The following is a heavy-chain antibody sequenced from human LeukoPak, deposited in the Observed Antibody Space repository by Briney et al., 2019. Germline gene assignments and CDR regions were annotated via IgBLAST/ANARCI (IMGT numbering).Heavy chain of an antibody. J-gene: IGHJ6*04. Sequence: GGSLRLSCAASGISFSSYWMHWVRQAPGKGLVWVSRINNDGSNTAYADSVKGRFTISRDNAKDTLYLQMNSLRVDDTAVYHCARGPLMDLWGKGTTVTVSS. CDR3: ARGPLMDL. CDR2: INNDGSNT. CDR1: GISFSSYW. V-gene: IGHV3-74*01.